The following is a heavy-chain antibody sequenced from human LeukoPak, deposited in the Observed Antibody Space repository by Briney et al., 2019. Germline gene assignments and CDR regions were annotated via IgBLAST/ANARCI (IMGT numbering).Heavy chain of an antibody. CDR2: IYYSGST. CDR3: ARGPPLRDFWSGSYYFDY. J-gene: IGHJ4*02. D-gene: IGHD3-3*01. V-gene: IGHV4-59*01. CDR1: GGSIKSYH. Sequence: SEILSLTRSVSGGSIKSYHWSWIRQPPGKGLEWIGHIYYSGSTNYNPSLKSRVTISVDMSKNQFSLKLSSVTAADTAVYYCARGPPLRDFWSGSYYFDYWGQGTLVTVSS.